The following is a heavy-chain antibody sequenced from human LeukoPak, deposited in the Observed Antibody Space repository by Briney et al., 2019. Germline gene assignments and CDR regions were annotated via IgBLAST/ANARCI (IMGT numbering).Heavy chain of an antibody. CDR3: AREAVGCSGGSCYSSVWYYYYMDV. CDR1: GGSISSCSYY. J-gene: IGHJ6*03. V-gene: IGHV4-39*07. Sequence: ETLTLTCTVSGGSISSCSYYWGRIPPPPGKGLVWFGSIYYSGITYYNPSLKRRVTISVDTSKNQFSLKMSSVTAADTAVYYCAREAVGCSGGSCYSSVWYYYYMDVWGKGTTVTVSS. CDR2: IYYSGIT. D-gene: IGHD2-15*01.